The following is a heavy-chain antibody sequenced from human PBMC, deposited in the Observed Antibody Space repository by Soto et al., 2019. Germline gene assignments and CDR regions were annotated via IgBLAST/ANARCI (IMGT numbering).Heavy chain of an antibody. Sequence: SQTLSLTCAISGDSVSSNRAAWNWIRQSPSRGLEWLGRTYYRSKWYNDYAASVKSRITINPDTSKNHFSLQLKSVTPEDTALYYCARLAPGGSGGGGDYWGQGTLVTVSS. CDR1: GDSVSSNRAA. CDR3: ARLAPGGSGGGGDY. J-gene: IGHJ4*02. V-gene: IGHV6-1*01. D-gene: IGHD6-19*01. CDR2: TYYRSKWYN.